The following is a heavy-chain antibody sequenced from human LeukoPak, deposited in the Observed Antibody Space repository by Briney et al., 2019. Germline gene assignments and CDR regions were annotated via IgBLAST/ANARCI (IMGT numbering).Heavy chain of an antibody. Sequence: PGGSLRLSCAASGLTLSDSDMNWVRQAPGKGLVWTAYISSSGSNKYYANSMKGRFTISSDSAKNSLYLEMNSLTVEDTAVYYCARQKLSTLGSNFEYWGQGALVTVSS. J-gene: IGHJ4*02. D-gene: IGHD4-11*01. V-gene: IGHV3-48*03. CDR1: GLTLSDSD. CDR2: ISSSGSNK. CDR3: ARQKLSTLGSNFEY.